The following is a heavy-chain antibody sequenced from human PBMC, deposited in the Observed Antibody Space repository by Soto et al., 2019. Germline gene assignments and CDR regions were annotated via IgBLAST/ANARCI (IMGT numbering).Heavy chain of an antibody. D-gene: IGHD3-9*01. J-gene: IGHJ4*02. Sequence: SETLSLTCTVSNGSVSSGNYYWSWIRQPPGKGLEWIGYVYYSRSTNYSPSLKSRLTISVDQSKNQFALNLRYVTAADTAVYYCARTSYDILSGYWDYFDYWGQGILVTVSS. CDR3: ARTSYDILSGYWDYFDY. CDR1: NGSVSSGNYY. CDR2: VYYSRST. V-gene: IGHV4-61*01.